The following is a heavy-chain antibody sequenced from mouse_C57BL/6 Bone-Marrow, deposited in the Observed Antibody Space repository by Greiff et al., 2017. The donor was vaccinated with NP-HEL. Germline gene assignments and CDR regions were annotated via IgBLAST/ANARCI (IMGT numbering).Heavy chain of an antibody. J-gene: IGHJ3*01. V-gene: IGHV1-55*01. CDR2: IYPGSGST. Sequence: QVQLQQPGAELVKPGASVKMSCKASGYTFTSYWLTWVKQTPGQGLEWIGDIYPGSGSTNYNEKFKSKATLTVETSSSTAYMQLSSLTSEDSAVYYCARRAYWGQGTLVTVSA. CDR3: ARRAY. CDR1: GYTFTSYW.